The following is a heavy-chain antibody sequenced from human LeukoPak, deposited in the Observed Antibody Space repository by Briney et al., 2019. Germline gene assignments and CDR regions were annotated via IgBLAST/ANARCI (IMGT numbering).Heavy chain of an antibody. J-gene: IGHJ4*02. CDR1: GFTFSNYW. CDR2: INEDGSEK. V-gene: IGHV3-7*01. D-gene: IGHD4-11*01. CDR3: ARSKIDY. Sequence: GGSLRLSCTASGFTFSNYWMMWVRQAPGKGLEWVANINEDGSEKYYVDSVEGRFTISRDNAKNSLDLQMNSLRADDTAIYYCARSKIDYWGQGTLVTVSS.